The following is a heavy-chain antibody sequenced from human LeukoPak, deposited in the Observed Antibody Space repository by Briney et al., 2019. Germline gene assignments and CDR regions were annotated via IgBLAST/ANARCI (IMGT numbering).Heavy chain of an antibody. CDR3: AKGGGYSYKDQIDY. J-gene: IGHJ4*02. CDR2: ISSSGSTI. Sequence: GGSLRLSCAASGFTFSDYYMSWIRPAPGKGLEWVSYISSSGSTIYYADSVKGRFTISRDNAKNSLYLQMNSLRAEETAVYYCAKGGGYSYKDQIDYWGQGTLVTVSS. D-gene: IGHD5-18*01. V-gene: IGHV3-11*01. CDR1: GFTFSDYY.